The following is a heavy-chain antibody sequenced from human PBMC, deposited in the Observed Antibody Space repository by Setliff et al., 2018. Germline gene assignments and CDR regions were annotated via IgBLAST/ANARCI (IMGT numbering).Heavy chain of an antibody. CDR3: ALRRGNEWHLVRWFDP. CDR1: SGSISSDNYY. Sequence: TLSLTCTVSSGSISSDNYYWGWIRQPPGKGLEWLALVYWDGDQRYSPSLNSRLSITKDSSKSQVFLTMTNMDLVDTATYYCALRRGNEWHLVRWFDPWGPGIQVTVSS. J-gene: IGHJ5*02. V-gene: IGHV2-5*02. D-gene: IGHD6-6*01. CDR2: VYWDGDQ.